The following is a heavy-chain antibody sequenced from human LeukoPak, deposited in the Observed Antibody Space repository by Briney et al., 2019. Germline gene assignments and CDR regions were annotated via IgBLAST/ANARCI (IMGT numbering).Heavy chain of an antibody. D-gene: IGHD6-19*01. CDR1: GYILAELS. CDR3: ATGGYSSGWVPAHWFDP. V-gene: IGHV1-24*01. J-gene: IGHJ5*02. CDR2: FDPEDGET. Sequence: ASVKVSCKVSGYILAELSMHWVRQAPGKGLEWMGGFDPEDGETIYAQKFQGRVTMTEDTSTDTAYMELSSLRSEDTAVYYCATGGYSSGWVPAHWFDPWGQGTLVTVSS.